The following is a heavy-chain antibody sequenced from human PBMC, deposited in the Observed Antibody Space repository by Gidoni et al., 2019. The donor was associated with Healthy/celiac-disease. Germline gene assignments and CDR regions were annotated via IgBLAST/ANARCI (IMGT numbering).Heavy chain of an antibody. CDR1: GGSIRSSSYY. V-gene: IGHV4-39*01. D-gene: IGHD3-22*01. CDR3: ARRHDYYDSSGQLDY. J-gene: IGHJ4*02. Sequence: QLQLQESGPGLVQPSETLSLTCTVSGGSIRSSSYYWGWIRQPPGKGLEWIGSIFYSGSTYYNPSLKSRVTISVDTSKNHFSLKLSSVTAADTAVYYCARRHDYYDSSGQLDYWSQGTLVTVSS. CDR2: IFYSGST.